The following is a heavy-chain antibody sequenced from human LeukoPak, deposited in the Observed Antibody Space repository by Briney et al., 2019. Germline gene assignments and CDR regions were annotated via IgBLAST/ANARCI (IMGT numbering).Heavy chain of an antibody. CDR1: GGSVSTIDYY. CDR2: VYYSGST. CDR3: ARDNYYYDSSGYPLDY. Sequence: SETLSLTCTVSGGSVSTIDYYWGWIRQPPGKGLEWIGSVYYSGSTYYNAPLKSRVTISVDTSKNQFSLKLSAVTAADTAMYYCARDNYYYDSSGYPLDYWGQGTLVTVSS. J-gene: IGHJ4*02. V-gene: IGHV4-39*07. D-gene: IGHD3-22*01.